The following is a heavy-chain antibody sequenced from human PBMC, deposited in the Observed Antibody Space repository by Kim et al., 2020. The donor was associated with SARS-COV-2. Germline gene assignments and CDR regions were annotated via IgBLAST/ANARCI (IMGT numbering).Heavy chain of an antibody. D-gene: IGHD3-10*01. V-gene: IGHV3-21*01. CDR2: ISTSGSYI. Sequence: AGSLRLSCAASGFTFNTYSMNWVRQAPGKGLEWVSSISTSGSYIHYADSLRGRFTISRDNAKNSLYLQMNSLRAEDTAVYYCSREVRGELFSDHWGQGTLVSVSS. CDR1: GFTFNTYS. J-gene: IGHJ4*02. CDR3: SREVRGELFSDH.